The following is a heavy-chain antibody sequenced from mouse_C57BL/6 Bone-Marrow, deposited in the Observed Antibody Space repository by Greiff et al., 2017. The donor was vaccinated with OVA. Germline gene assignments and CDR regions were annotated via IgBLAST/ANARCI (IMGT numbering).Heavy chain of an antibody. Sequence: DVMLVESGGDLVKPGGSLKLSCAASGFTFSSYGMSWVRQTPDKRLEWVATISSGGSYTYYPDSVKGRFTISRDNAKNTLYLQMSSLKSEDTAMYYCERHGDYGSFFDYWGQGTTLTVSS. D-gene: IGHD1-1*01. CDR3: ERHGDYGSFFDY. J-gene: IGHJ2*01. CDR1: GFTFSSYG. CDR2: ISSGGSYT. V-gene: IGHV5-6*02.